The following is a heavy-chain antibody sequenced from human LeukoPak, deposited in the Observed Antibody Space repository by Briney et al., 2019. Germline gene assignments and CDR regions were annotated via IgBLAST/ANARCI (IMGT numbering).Heavy chain of an antibody. D-gene: IGHD1-26*01. J-gene: IGHJ4*02. CDR1: GGSISSYY. CDR3: AGGGTYLRYYCDF. V-gene: IGHV4-59*08. CDR2: IYYSGST. Sequence: SETLSLTCTVSGGSISSYYWSWIRQPPGKGLEWIGHIYYSGSTNYNPSLKSRVTMSLDTSKNQFSLKLSSVTAADTAVYYCAGGGTYLRYYCDFWGQGTLVSVSS.